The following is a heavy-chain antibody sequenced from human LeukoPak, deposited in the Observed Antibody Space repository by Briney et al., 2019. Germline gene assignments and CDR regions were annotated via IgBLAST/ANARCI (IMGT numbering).Heavy chain of an antibody. CDR2: INTNTWNP. D-gene: IGHD3-22*01. CDR3: ARGNYYYDSRGYYPFDY. V-gene: IGHV7-4-1*02. CDR1: GYTFTSYD. Sequence: ASVKVSCKASGYTFTSYDINWVRQVPGQGLEWMGWINTNTWNPTYAQGFTGRFVFSLDTSVSTAYLQISSLKAEDTAVYYCARGNYYYDSRGYYPFDYWGQGTLVTVSS. J-gene: IGHJ4*02.